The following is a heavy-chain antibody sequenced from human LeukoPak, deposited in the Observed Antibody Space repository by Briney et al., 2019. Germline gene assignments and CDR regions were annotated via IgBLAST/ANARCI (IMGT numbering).Heavy chain of an antibody. J-gene: IGHJ6*02. CDR3: ARAYCSSTSCPYGMDV. V-gene: IGHV3-33*01. Sequence: GGSLRLSCAASGFTFSSYGMHWVRQAPGKGLEWVAVIWYDGSNKYYADSVKGRFTISRDNSKNTLYPQMNSLRAEDTAVYYCARAYCSSTSCPYGMDVWGQGTTVTVSS. CDR1: GFTFSSYG. D-gene: IGHD2-2*01. CDR2: IWYDGSNK.